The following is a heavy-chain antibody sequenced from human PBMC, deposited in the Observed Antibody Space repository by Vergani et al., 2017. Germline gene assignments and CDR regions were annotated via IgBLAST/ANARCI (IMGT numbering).Heavy chain of an antibody. Sequence: QLQLQESGSGLVKPSQTLSLTCAVSGGSISSGGYSWSWIRQPPGKGLEWIGYIYHSGSTYYNPSLKSRVTISVDRSKNQFSLKLSSVTAADTAVYYCARGRYSSRWYFFGAFDIWGQGTMVTVSS. CDR3: ARGRYSSRWYFFGAFDI. V-gene: IGHV4-30-2*01. CDR2: IYHSGST. CDR1: GGSISSGGYS. J-gene: IGHJ3*02. D-gene: IGHD6-13*01.